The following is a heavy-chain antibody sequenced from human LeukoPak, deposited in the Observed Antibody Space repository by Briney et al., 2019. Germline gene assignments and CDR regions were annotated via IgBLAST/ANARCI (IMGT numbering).Heavy chain of an antibody. J-gene: IGHJ4*02. D-gene: IGHD3-22*01. V-gene: IGHV1-2*02. Sequence: ASVKVSCKASGYTFTSYYMHWVRQAPGQGLEWMGWISAYNGNTNYAQKFQGRVTMTRDTSTSTVYMELSSLRSEDTAVYYCARAHDSSGYYPKYYFDYWGQGTLVTVSS. CDR1: GYTFTSYY. CDR2: ISAYNGNT. CDR3: ARAHDSSGYYPKYYFDY.